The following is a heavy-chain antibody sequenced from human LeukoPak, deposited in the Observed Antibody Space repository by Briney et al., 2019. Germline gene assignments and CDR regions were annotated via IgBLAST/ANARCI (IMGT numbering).Heavy chain of an antibody. CDR3: ARAEASGSYYVDY. V-gene: IGHV1-8*02. CDR2: LNPHSGNT. CDR1: GYTFTSYG. D-gene: IGHD1-26*01. J-gene: IGHJ4*02. Sequence: ASVKVSCKASGYTFTSYGISWVRQATGQGLEWMGWLNPHSGNTGYAQKFQGRVTMTRNTSISTAYMELSSLRSDDTAVYYCARAEASGSYYVDYWGQGTLVTVSS.